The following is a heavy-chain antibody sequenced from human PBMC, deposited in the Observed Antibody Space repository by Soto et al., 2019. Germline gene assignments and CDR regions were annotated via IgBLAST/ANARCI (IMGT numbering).Heavy chain of an antibody. J-gene: IGHJ4*02. D-gene: IGHD4-17*01. Sequence: QVQLQESGPGLVKPSQTLSLTCTVSGDSFSRADYKWSWIRQPPGKGLEWIGYIYYSGYTYNNPSLKSRLTMSVDTSKNQFFLKLSSVTAADTAVYYCARSSDYVAFEYWGQGTLVTVS. CDR3: ARSSDYVAFEY. CDR2: IYYSGYT. CDR1: GDSFSRADYK. V-gene: IGHV4-30-4*01.